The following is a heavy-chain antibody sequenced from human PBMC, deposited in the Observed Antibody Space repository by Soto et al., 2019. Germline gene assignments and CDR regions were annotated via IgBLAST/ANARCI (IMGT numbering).Heavy chain of an antibody. J-gene: IGHJ6*02. Sequence: QVQLVESGGGVVQPGRSLRLSCAASGFTFSSYAMHWVRQAPGKGLEWVAVISYDGSNKYYADSVKGRFTISRDNSKNTLYLQMNSLRDEDTAVYYCARVSYDFWSGYSGYGMDVWGQGTTVTVSS. CDR3: ARVSYDFWSGYSGYGMDV. CDR1: GFTFSSYA. V-gene: IGHV3-30-3*01. D-gene: IGHD3-3*01. CDR2: ISYDGSNK.